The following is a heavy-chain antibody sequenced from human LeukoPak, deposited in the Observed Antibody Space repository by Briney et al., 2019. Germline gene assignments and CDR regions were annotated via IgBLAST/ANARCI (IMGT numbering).Heavy chain of an antibody. Sequence: PSQTLSLTCTVSGGSISSGGYYWSWIRQHPGKGLEWIGYIYYSGSTYYNPSLKSRVTISVDTSKNQFSLKLSSVTAADTAVYYCARVWAAAAGPGDYWGQGTLVTVSS. D-gene: IGHD6-13*01. CDR2: IYYSGST. CDR1: GGSISSGGYY. CDR3: ARVWAAAAGPGDY. J-gene: IGHJ4*02. V-gene: IGHV4-31*03.